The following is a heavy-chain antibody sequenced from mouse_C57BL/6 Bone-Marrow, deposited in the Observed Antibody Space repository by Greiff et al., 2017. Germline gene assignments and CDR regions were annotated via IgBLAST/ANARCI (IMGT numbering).Heavy chain of an antibody. CDR3: ARGGSGVDY. CDR2: INPGSGGT. D-gene: IGHD3-2*02. CDR1: GYAFTNYL. Sequence: VKLQESGAELVRPGTSVKVSCKASGYAFTNYLIEWVKQRPGQGLEWIGVINPGSGGTNYNEKFKGKATLTADKSSSTAYMQLSSLTSEDSAVYFCARGGSGVDYWGQGTTLTVSS. V-gene: IGHV1-54*01. J-gene: IGHJ2*01.